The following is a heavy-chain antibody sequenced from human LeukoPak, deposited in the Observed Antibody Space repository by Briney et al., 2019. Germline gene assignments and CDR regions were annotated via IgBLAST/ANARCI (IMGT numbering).Heavy chain of an antibody. D-gene: IGHD3-16*02. CDR2: ISSTSDYI. CDR3: VSGNDPDSTWENYRLDAFDI. J-gene: IGHJ3*02. V-gene: IGHV3-21*01. Sequence: GGSLRLSCAASGYTFSHYSVNWVRQAPGKGLEWVSSISSTSDYIYYADSVKGRFTISRDNTKSSLYLQMSSLRAEDTAVYYCVSGNDPDSTWENYRLDAFDIWGQGTTVIVSS. CDR1: GYTFSHYS.